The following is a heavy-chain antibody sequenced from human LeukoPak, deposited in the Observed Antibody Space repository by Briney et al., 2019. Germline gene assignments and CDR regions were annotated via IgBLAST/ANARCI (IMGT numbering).Heavy chain of an antibody. V-gene: IGHV4-34*01. CDR2: INHSGST. J-gene: IGHJ4*02. D-gene: IGHD6-19*01. CDR3: ARKRHYSSGCDY. CDR1: GGSFSGYY. Sequence: PSETLSLTCAAYGGSFSGYYWSWIRQPPGKGLEWIGEINHSGSTNYNPSLKSRVTISVDTSKNQFSLKLSSVTAADTAVYYCARKRHYSSGCDYWGQGTLVTVSS.